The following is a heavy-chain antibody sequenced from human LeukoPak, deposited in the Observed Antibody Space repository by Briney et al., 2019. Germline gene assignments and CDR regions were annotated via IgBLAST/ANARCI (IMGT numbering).Heavy chain of an antibody. Sequence: ASVKVSCKASGYIFTGYYIHWVRQAPGQGLEWMGWINPNSGGTNYARKFQGRVTMTRDTSISTAYMELSRLTSDDTAVYYCARDAIVRDYSNSDYWGQGTLVTVSS. J-gene: IGHJ4*02. D-gene: IGHD4-11*01. V-gene: IGHV1-2*02. CDR3: ARDAIVRDYSNSDY. CDR1: GYIFTGYY. CDR2: INPNSGGT.